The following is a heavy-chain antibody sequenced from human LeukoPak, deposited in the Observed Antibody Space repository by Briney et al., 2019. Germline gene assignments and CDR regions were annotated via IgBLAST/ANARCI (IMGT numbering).Heavy chain of an antibody. V-gene: IGHV3-48*03. CDR3: ARENLGFDP. CDR1: GFTFSSYE. J-gene: IGHJ5*02. Sequence: GGSLRLSCAASGFTFSSYEMNWVRQAPGKGLEWVSYSSSSGSTIYYADSVKGRFTISRDNAKNSLYLQMNSLRAEDTAVYYCARENLGFDPWGQGTLVTVSS. CDR2: SSSSGSTI. D-gene: IGHD1-14*01.